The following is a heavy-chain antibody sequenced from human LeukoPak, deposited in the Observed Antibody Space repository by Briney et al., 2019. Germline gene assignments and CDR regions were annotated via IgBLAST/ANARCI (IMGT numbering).Heavy chain of an antibody. CDR3: ARARRITMIVVVEGDWFDP. CDR2: IIPIFGTA. J-gene: IGHJ5*02. V-gene: IGHV1-69*05. D-gene: IGHD3-22*01. CDR1: GGTFSSYA. Sequence: SVKVSCKASGGTFSSYAISWVRQAPGQGLEWMGRIIPIFGTANYAQKFQGRVTITTDESTSTAHMEPSSVGSEDTGVYYCARARRITMIVVVEGDWFDPWGQGTLVTVSS.